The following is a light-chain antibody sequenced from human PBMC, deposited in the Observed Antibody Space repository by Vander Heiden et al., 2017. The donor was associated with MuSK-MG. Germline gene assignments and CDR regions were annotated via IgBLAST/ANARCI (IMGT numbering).Light chain of an antibody. V-gene: IGKV4-1*01. CDR1: QSVLYTSNNKNY. CDR3: QQYYNTPWT. J-gene: IGKJ1*01. CDR2: WAS. Sequence: IVMPQSPDSLAVSLGGRATINCKSSQSVLYTSNNKNYLTWYQQKPGQPPKLLLYWASTRESGVPDRFSGSGSGTDFTLTISSLQAEDVAVYYCQQYYNTPWTFGQGTKVEIK.